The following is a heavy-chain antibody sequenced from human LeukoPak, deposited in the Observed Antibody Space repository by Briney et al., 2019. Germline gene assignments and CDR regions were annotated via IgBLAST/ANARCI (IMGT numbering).Heavy chain of an antibody. CDR3: ARGAPSTVLRYFDWPLDY. CDR1: GFTFSSYD. CDR2: IGTAGDP. D-gene: IGHD3-9*01. J-gene: IGHJ4*02. Sequence: GGSLRLSCAASGFTFSSYDMHWVRQATGKGLEWVSAIGTAGDPYYPGSVKGRFTISRENAKNSLYLRMNSLRAGDTAVYYCARGAPSTVLRYFDWPLDYWGQGTLVTVSS. V-gene: IGHV3-13*05.